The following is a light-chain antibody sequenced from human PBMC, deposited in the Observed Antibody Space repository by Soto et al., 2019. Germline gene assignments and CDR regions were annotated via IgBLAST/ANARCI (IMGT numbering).Light chain of an antibody. J-gene: IGLJ1*01. CDR1: SSNIGAGYD. Sequence: QAVLTQPPSVSGAPGQRVTISCTGSSSNIGAGYDVHWYQQLPGTAPKLLIYGDTNRPSGVPDRFSGSKSATSASLAITGLQADDEADYYCCSYAGSGTDNYVFGSGAKVTVL. CDR2: GDT. V-gene: IGLV1-40*01. CDR3: CSYAGSGTDNYV.